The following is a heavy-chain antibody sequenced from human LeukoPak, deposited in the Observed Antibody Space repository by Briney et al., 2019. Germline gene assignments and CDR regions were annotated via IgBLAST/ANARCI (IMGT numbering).Heavy chain of an antibody. D-gene: IGHD5-18*01. Sequence: ASVKVSCKASGGTFSTYAISWVRQAPGQGLEWLGRIIPILGIAKYAQKFQGRVTITADNSTGTAYMELSSLRSEDTAVYYCATDGGYNYGYPLDNWGQGTLVTVSS. V-gene: IGHV1-69*04. J-gene: IGHJ4*02. CDR1: GGTFSTYA. CDR3: ATDGGYNYGYPLDN. CDR2: IIPILGIA.